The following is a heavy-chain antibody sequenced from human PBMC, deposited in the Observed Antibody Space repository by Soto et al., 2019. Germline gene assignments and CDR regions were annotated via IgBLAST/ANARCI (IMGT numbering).Heavy chain of an antibody. Sequence: EVQLVESGGGLVKPGGSLRLSCAASGFTFNTYTINWVRQAPGKWLEWVSSISSRSVYIYYADSVKGRFTISRDDARNSLYLQMNSLRAEDTAVYYCAREEVSRPNTYHGLDVWGQGTTVTVSS. CDR3: AREEVSRPNTYHGLDV. J-gene: IGHJ6*02. CDR1: GFTFNTYT. CDR2: ISSRSVYI. V-gene: IGHV3-21*03.